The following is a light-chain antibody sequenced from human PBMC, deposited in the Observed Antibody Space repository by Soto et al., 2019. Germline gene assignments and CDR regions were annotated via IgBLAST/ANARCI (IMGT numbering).Light chain of an antibody. CDR2: EVT. J-gene: IGLJ3*02. CDR3: IAYATSSTWV. Sequence: QSVLTRPASVSGSPGQSITISCTGTSSDVGVFNYVSWYQQHPGRVPKLLIYEVTHRPSGVSDRFSGSKSGNTASLTISRVRPEDESTYFCIAYATSSTWVFGGGTKLTVL. CDR1: SSDVGVFNY. V-gene: IGLV2-14*03.